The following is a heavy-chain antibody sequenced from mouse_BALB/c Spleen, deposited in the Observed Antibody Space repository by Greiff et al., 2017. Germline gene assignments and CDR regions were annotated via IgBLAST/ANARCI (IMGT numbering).Heavy chain of an antibody. Sequence: VQGVESGPELVKPGASVRISCKASGYTFTSYYIHWVKQRPGQGLEWIGWIYPGNVNTKYNEKFKGKATLTADKSSSTAYMQLSSLTSEDSAVYFCARGGGSSYFDVWGAGTTVTVSS. J-gene: IGHJ1*01. V-gene: IGHV1S56*01. CDR3: ARGGGSSYFDV. CDR1: GYTFTSYY. CDR2: IYPGNVNT. D-gene: IGHD1-1*01.